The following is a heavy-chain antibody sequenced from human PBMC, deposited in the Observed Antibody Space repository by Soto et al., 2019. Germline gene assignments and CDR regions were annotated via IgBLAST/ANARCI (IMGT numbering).Heavy chain of an antibody. CDR2: FNFDGSRS. J-gene: IGHJ4*02. V-gene: IGHV3-74*01. CDR1: GFTFNSFW. D-gene: IGHD5-12*01. Sequence: VHLVESGGGLVQPGGSLRLSCAASGFTFNSFWMHWVRQVPGEGLVWVSRFNFDGSRSHYADSVKGRFTVSGDNAKNTLYLQMNNLRAEDTAVYYRVRDPGYNQHDWRFDSWGQGTLVTVSS. CDR3: VRDPGYNQHDWRFDS.